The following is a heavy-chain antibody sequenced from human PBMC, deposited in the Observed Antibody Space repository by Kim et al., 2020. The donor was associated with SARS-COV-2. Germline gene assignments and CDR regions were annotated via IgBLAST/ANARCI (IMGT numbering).Heavy chain of an antibody. Sequence: ASVKVSCKASGYTFTSYYMHWVRQAPGQGLEWMGIINPSGGSTSYAQKFQGRVTMTRDTSTSTVYMELSSLRSEDTAVYYCARAHTITIFGVVRLDLNWFDPWGKGTLVTVSS. CDR3: ARAHTITIFGVVRLDLNWFDP. V-gene: IGHV1-46*01. J-gene: IGHJ5*02. CDR2: INPSGGST. D-gene: IGHD3-3*01. CDR1: GYTFTSYY.